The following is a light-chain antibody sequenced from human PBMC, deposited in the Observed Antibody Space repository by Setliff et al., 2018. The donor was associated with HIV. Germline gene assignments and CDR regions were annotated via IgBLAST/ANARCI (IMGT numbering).Light chain of an antibody. V-gene: IGLV2-14*01. Sequence: QSVLAQPASVSGSTGQSITISCTGTSSDGGYYNYVSWYQQHPGKAPKLMIYDVSNRPSGVSNRFSGSKSGNTASLTISGLQAEDEADYYCSSYTSSSTLVVFGGGTKVTVL. CDR2: DVS. CDR1: SSDGGYYNY. CDR3: SSYTSSSTLVV. J-gene: IGLJ2*01.